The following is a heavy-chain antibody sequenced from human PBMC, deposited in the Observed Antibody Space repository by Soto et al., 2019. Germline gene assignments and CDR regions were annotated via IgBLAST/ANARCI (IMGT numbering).Heavy chain of an antibody. V-gene: IGHV2-26*01. Sequence: QVTLKESGPVLVKPTETLTLRCTVSGLSITDSEMGVSWIRQPPGQPLEWLAHIDASGEKSYRTFLKSRPAISKATSKSQIVLTMPSMAPADTATYYCARRHLAVAVSPWFDPWGQGIPVTVSS. D-gene: IGHD6-19*01. CDR1: GLSITDSEMG. J-gene: IGHJ5*02. CDR3: ARRHLAVAVSPWFDP. CDR2: IDASGEK.